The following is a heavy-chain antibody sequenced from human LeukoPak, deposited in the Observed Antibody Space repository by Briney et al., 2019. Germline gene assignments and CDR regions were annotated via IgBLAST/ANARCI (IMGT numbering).Heavy chain of an antibody. D-gene: IGHD3-10*01. CDR3: ARLSFWGPMVRDRDAFDI. CDR2: IYYSGST. V-gene: IGHV4-59*08. CDR1: GGSISSYY. J-gene: IGHJ3*02. Sequence: PSETLSLTCTVSGGSISSYYWSWIRQPPGKGLERIGYIYYSGSTNHNPSLKSRVTISVDTSKNQFSLKLSSVTAADTAVYYCARLSFWGPMVRDRDAFDIWGQGTMVTVSS.